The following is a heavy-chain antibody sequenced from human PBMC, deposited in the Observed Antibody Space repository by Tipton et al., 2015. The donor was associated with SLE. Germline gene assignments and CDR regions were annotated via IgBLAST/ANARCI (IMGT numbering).Heavy chain of an antibody. Sequence: TLSLTCTVSGGSINSGSYYWTWIRQPAGKGLEWIGRIYTGGSTKYNPSLESRVSISVDTSKYQFSLRLNSVTAADTAVYYCARHAGDYAYFDSWGQGTLVTVSS. D-gene: IGHD4-17*01. CDR3: ARHAGDYAYFDS. CDR1: GGSINSGSYY. CDR2: IYTGGST. J-gene: IGHJ4*02. V-gene: IGHV4-61*02.